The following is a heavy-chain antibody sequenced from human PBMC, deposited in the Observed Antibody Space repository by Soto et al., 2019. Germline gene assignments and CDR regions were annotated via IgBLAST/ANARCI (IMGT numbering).Heavy chain of an antibody. D-gene: IGHD2-8*02. J-gene: IGHJ4*02. CDR3: ARGGGVYYFDY. CDR1: GGSISSYY. CDR2: IYYSGIT. V-gene: IGHV4-59*01. Sequence: SETLSLTCTVSGGSISSYYWSWIRQPPGKGLEWIGYIYYSGITDYNPSLKSRVTISVDTSKSQFSLKLTSVTTADTAVYYCARGGGVYYFDYWGQGTLVTVSS.